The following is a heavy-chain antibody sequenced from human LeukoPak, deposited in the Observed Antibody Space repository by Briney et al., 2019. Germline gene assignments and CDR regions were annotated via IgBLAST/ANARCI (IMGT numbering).Heavy chain of an antibody. CDR1: GFTFSSYA. V-gene: IGHV3-23*01. Sequence: PGGSLRLSCAASGFTFSSYAMSWLRQTPQKGLEWVSGISVTGDVTYYTDSVKGRFTIARDNSRTTLYLKLSSLRADDTAVYYCAKSHITRYPLQYYFDLWGQGAQVIVSS. CDR3: AKSHITRYPLQYYFDL. D-gene: IGHD2-21*01. J-gene: IGHJ4*02. CDR2: ISVTGDVT.